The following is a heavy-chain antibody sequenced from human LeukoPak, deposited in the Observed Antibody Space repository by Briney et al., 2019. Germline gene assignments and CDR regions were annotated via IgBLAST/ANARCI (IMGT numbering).Heavy chain of an antibody. V-gene: IGHV3-48*04. J-gene: IGHJ4*02. CDR1: GFTFSSYG. Sequence: GGSLRLSCAASGFTFSSYGMHWVRQAPGKGLEWVSYISSSGSTIYYADSVKGRFTISRDNAKNSLYLQMNSLRAEDTAVYYCARDTDFDWLFTIDYWGQGTLVTVSS. CDR2: ISSSGSTI. CDR3: ARDTDFDWLFTIDY. D-gene: IGHD3-9*01.